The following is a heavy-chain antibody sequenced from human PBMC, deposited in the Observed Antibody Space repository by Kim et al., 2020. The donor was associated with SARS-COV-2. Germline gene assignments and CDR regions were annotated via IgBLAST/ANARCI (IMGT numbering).Heavy chain of an antibody. CDR1: GGSFSGYY. J-gene: IGHJ4*02. Sequence: SETLSLTCAVYGGSFSGYYWSWIRQPPGKGLEWIGEINHSGSTNYNPSLKSRVTISVDTSKNQFSLKLSSVTAADTAVYYCARGTRYFDWLPLDYWGQGTLVTVSS. V-gene: IGHV4-34*01. D-gene: IGHD3-9*01. CDR2: INHSGST. CDR3: ARGTRYFDWLPLDY.